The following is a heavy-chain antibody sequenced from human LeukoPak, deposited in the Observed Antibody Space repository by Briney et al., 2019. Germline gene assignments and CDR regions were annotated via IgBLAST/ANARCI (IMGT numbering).Heavy chain of an antibody. CDR1: GGSFSGYY. D-gene: IGHD1-14*01. CDR2: INHSGST. J-gene: IGHJ4*02. CDR3: ARGRYY. Sequence: PSETLSLTCAVYGGSFSGYYWSWIRQPPGKGLEWIGEINHSGSTNYNPSLKSRVTISVDTSKDQFSLKLSSVTAADTAVYYCARGRYYWGQGTLVTVSS. V-gene: IGHV4-34*01.